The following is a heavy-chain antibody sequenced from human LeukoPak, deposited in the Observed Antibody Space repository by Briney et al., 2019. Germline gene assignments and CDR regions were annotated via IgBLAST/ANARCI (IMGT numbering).Heavy chain of an antibody. J-gene: IGHJ6*02. CDR1: GFTFSSYW. Sequence: GGSLRLSCAASGFTFSSYWMSWVRRAPGKGLEWVANIKQDGSEKYYVDSVKGRFTISRDNAKNSLYLQMNSLRAEDTAVYYCARERVAPYYYYGMDVWGQGTTVTVSS. CDR2: IKQDGSEK. V-gene: IGHV3-7*01. CDR3: ARERVAPYYYYGMDV.